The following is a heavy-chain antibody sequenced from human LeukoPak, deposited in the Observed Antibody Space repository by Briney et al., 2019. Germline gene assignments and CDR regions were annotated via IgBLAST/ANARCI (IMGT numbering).Heavy chain of an antibody. V-gene: IGHV4-59*05. CDR1: GGSISSYY. CDR3: AGFYDAYPAK. J-gene: IGHJ4*02. Sequence: SETLSLTCTVSGGSISSYYWSWIRQPAGKGLEWIGSIYYSGSTYYNPSLKSRVTISVDTSKNQFSLKLSSVTAADTAVYYCAGFYDAYPAKWGQGTLVTVSS. CDR2: IYYSGST. D-gene: IGHD3-16*01.